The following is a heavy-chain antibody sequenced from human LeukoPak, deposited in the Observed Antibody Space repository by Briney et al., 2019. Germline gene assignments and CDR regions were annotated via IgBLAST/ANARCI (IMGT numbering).Heavy chain of an antibody. CDR3: ARGYHDNPFDY. V-gene: IGHV3-11*01. Sequence: PGGSLRLSCAASGFIFSDYYLTWIRQAPGKGLGWVSYISSSGNIIYYADSVKGRFTISRDNAKNSLYLQMNSLRADDTAIYYCARGYHDNPFDYWGQGTLVTVSS. CDR2: ISSSGNII. J-gene: IGHJ4*02. CDR1: GFIFSDYY. D-gene: IGHD3-22*01.